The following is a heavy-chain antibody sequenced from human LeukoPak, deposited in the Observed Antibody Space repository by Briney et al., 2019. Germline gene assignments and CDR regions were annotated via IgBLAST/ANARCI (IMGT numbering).Heavy chain of an antibody. D-gene: IGHD4-23*01. V-gene: IGHV1-3*01. Sequence: GASVKVSCKASGYTFTSYAMHWVRQAPGQRLEWMGWINAGNGNTKYSQKFQGRVTMTRDTSTSTVYMELSSLRSEDTAVYYCARPLTTVVTSLRYWGQGTLVTVSS. CDR1: GYTFTSYA. CDR2: INAGNGNT. J-gene: IGHJ4*02. CDR3: ARPLTTVVTSLRY.